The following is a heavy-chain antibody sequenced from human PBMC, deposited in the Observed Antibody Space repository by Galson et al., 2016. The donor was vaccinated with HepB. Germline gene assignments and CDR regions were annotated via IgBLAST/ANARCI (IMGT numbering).Heavy chain of an antibody. D-gene: IGHD7-27*01. Sequence: QLPGKGLEWVSGVNWNSATLAYADSVRGRFTISRDNAENSLYLQMNSLRAEDTALYYCAKGQTNWATFDSWGQGTLVTVSS. CDR3: AKGQTNWATFDS. V-gene: IGHV3-9*01. J-gene: IGHJ4*02. CDR2: VNWNSATL.